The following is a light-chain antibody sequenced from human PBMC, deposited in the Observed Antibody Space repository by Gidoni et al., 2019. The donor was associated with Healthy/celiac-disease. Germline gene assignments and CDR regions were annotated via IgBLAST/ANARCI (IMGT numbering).Light chain of an antibody. CDR2: AAS. J-gene: IGKJ4*01. Sequence: DIQLTPSPSSLSASVGDRVTITCRASQGIRNYLGWYQQKPGKAPKRLIYAASSLQSGVPSRFSGSGSGTEFTLTISSLQPEDFATYYCRQHNSYPLTFGGGTKVEIK. CDR3: RQHNSYPLT. V-gene: IGKV1-17*01. CDR1: QGIRNY.